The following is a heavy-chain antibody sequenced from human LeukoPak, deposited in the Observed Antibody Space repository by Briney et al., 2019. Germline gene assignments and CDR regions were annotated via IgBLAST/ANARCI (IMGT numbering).Heavy chain of an antibody. CDR3: AILYSTNY. V-gene: IGHV3-23*01. CDR1: GFTFSSYA. Sequence: GGSLRLSCAASGFTFSSYAMTWVRQAPGKGLEWVSGISNSGGFAYYADSVKGRLTISRDNSKNTLYLQMNSLRAEDTALYYCAILYSTNYWGQGTLVTVSS. CDR2: ISNSGGFA. D-gene: IGHD6-13*01. J-gene: IGHJ4*02.